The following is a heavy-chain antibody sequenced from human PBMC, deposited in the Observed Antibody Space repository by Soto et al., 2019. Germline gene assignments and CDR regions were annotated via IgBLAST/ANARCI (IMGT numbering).Heavy chain of an antibody. CDR2: IYHSGST. D-gene: IGHD1-26*01. CDR3: ARDGLGWDCYSVY. CDR1: GGSISSSNW. Sequence: SETLSLTCAVSGGSISSSNWWSWVRQPPGKGLEWIGEIYHSGSTNYNPSLKSRVTISVDKSKNQFSLKLSSVTAADTAVYYCARDGLGWDCYSVYWGQGTLVTVSS. V-gene: IGHV4-4*02. J-gene: IGHJ4*02.